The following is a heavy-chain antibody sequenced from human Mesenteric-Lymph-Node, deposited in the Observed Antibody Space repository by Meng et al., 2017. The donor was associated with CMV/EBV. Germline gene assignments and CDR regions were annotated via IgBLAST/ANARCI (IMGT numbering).Heavy chain of an antibody. V-gene: IGHV4-30-4*08. J-gene: IGHJ4*02. CDR3: AREDDSSGYYFDY. CDR2: IYYSGIYNTVST. D-gene: IGHD3-22*01. CDR1: GGSFSGYY. Sequence: SETLSLTCAVYGGSFSGYYWSWIRQPPGKGLEWIGYIYYSGIYNTVSTYYNPSLESRVTMSVDTSKNQFSLKLRSVTAADTAVYYCAREDDSSGYYFDYWGQGTLVTVSS.